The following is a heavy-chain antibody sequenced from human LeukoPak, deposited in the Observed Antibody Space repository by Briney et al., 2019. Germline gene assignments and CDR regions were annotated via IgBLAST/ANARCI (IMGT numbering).Heavy chain of an antibody. J-gene: IGHJ5*02. V-gene: IGHV1-46*01. CDR2: INPSGGTT. D-gene: IGHD2-2*01. CDR1: RYTFTSYY. CDR3: ARDYCSSTSCYGNWFDP. Sequence: ASVKVSCKSSRYTFTSYYMHWVRPAPGQGREWIGIINPSGGTTNYAQKFQGRVTMTTDTSTSTAYMELRSLRSDDTAVYYCARDYCSSTSCYGNWFDPWGKGTLVTVSS.